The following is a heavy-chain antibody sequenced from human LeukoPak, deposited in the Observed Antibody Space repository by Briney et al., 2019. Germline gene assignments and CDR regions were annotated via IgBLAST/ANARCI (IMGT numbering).Heavy chain of an antibody. D-gene: IGHD3-16*02. CDR3: ARLPGGLGRYSFEH. CDR1: GYTFTSYA. V-gene: IGHV1-3*01. Sequence: EASVKVSCKASGYTFTSYAIHWVRQAPGQRGEGMGWINPSNGMTKYSQKFQGRVTITSDTSASTAHMELSGLRSEDAALYYCARLPGGLGRYSFEHWGQGPLVPVPS. CDR2: INPSNGMT. J-gene: IGHJ1*01.